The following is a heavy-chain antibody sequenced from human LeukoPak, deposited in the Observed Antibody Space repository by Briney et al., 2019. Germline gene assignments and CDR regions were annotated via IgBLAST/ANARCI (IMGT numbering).Heavy chain of an antibody. D-gene: IGHD3-3*01. CDR2: IRYDGSNK. Sequence: GGSLRLSCAASGFTFSSYGMHWVRQAPGKGLEWVAFIRYDGSNKCYADSVKGRFTISRDNSKNTLYLQMNSLRAEDTAVYYCAKDRFWSGYDAFDIWGQGTMVTVSS. CDR1: GFTFSSYG. J-gene: IGHJ3*02. CDR3: AKDRFWSGYDAFDI. V-gene: IGHV3-30*02.